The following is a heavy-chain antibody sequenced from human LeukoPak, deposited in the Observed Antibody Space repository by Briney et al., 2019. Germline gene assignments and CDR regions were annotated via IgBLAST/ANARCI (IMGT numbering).Heavy chain of an antibody. CDR3: ARVDSEYCSSTRCYKRFDP. CDR1: GYTFTGYY. J-gene: IGHJ5*02. CDR2: INPNSGGT. Sequence: ASVTVSCKASGYTFTGYYIYWVRQAPGQGLEWMGWINPNSGGTNYAQKFQGRVAMTRDTSANTAYMELSRLRSDDTAVYYCARVDSEYCSSTRCYKRFDPWRQGTLVTVSS. V-gene: IGHV1-2*02. D-gene: IGHD2-2*02.